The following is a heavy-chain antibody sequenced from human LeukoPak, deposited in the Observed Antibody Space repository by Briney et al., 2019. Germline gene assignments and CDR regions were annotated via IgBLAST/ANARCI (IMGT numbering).Heavy chain of an antibody. D-gene: IGHD5-18*01. V-gene: IGHV3-7*01. J-gene: IGHJ4*02. CDR2: IKKDGNEK. CDR3: ARHLSGITGYTYGRGIDY. Sequence: GGSLRLSCAASGFTFSSYWMSWVRQAPGKGLEWVANIKKDGNEKYYVDSVKGRFTISRDNAKKSLYLQMNSLRAEDTAVYYCARHLSGITGYTYGRGIDYWGQGTLLTVSS. CDR1: GFTFSSYW.